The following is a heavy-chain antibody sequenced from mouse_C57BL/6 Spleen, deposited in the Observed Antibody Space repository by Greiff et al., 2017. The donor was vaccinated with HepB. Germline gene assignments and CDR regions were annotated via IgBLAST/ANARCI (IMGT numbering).Heavy chain of an antibody. D-gene: IGHD1-1*01. CDR3: ARGDYYSSSWGFAY. Sequence: EVKLVESGGGLVKPGGSLKLSCAASGFTFSDYGMHWVRQAPEKGLEWVAYISSGSSTIYYADTVKGQFTISTDKAKNTLFLQMTSLRSEDTAMYYCARGDYYSSSWGFAYWGQGTLVTVSA. V-gene: IGHV5-17*01. CDR1: GFTFSDYG. CDR2: ISSGSSTI. J-gene: IGHJ3*01.